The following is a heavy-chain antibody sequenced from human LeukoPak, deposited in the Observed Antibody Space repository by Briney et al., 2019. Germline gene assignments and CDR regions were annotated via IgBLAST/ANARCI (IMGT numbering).Heavy chain of an antibody. CDR1: GYSFTGYY. CDR3: ARAGYTGFDLGY. CDR2: INPNSGGT. D-gene: IGHD5-12*01. V-gene: IGHV1-2*02. J-gene: IGHJ4*02. Sequence: ASVKVSCKASGYSFTGYYMHWVRQAPGQGLEWMGWINPNSGGTNYEQKFQGRVTMTRDTSISTAYMELSRLTPADTAVYYCARAGYTGFDLGYWGQGTLVTVSS.